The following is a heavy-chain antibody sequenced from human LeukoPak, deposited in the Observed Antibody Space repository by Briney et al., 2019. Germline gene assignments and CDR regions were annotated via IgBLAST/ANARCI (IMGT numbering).Heavy chain of an antibody. J-gene: IGHJ6*02. CDR3: ASQRHYYDSSGYYEDYYYYGMDV. Sequence: SETRSLTCAVSGGSISSGGYSWSWIRQPPGKGLEWIGYIYHSGSTYYNPSLKSRVTISVDRSKNQFSLKLSSVTAADTAAYYCASQRHYYDSSGYYEDYYYYGMDVWGQGTTVTVSS. D-gene: IGHD3-22*01. V-gene: IGHV4-30-2*01. CDR2: IYHSGST. CDR1: GGSISSGGYS.